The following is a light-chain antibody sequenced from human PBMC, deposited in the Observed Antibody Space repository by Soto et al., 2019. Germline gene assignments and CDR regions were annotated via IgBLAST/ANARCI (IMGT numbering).Light chain of an antibody. V-gene: IGLV2-14*01. CDR3: SSYTSSGGDV. Sequence: QSVLTQPASVSGSPGQSITISCTGTSSDVGGYNYVSWYQQHPGKAPKLMIYDVSNRPSGVSNRFSGSKSGNTASLTIFGLQAEDEADYYCSSYTSSGGDVFGTGTKVTVL. J-gene: IGLJ1*01. CDR2: DVS. CDR1: SSDVGGYNY.